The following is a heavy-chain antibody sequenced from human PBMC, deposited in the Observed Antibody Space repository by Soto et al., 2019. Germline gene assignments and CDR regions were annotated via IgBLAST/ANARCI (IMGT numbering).Heavy chain of an antibody. CDR1: GGTFSSYA. Sequence: GASVKVSCKASGGTFSSYAISWVRQAPGQGLEWMGGIIPIFGTANYAQKFQGRVTITADESTSTAYMELSSLRSEDTAVYYCASDPIWGGAPFSFECWGPGTLV. V-gene: IGHV1-69*13. D-gene: IGHD3-16*01. J-gene: IGHJ4*02. CDR3: ASDPIWGGAPFSFEC. CDR2: IIPIFGTA.